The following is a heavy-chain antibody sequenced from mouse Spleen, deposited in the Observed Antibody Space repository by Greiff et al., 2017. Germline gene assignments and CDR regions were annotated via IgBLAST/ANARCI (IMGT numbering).Heavy chain of an antibody. CDR1: GFTFSDYY. D-gene: IGHD2-3*01. Sequence: DVKLVESGGGLVQPGGSLKLSCAASGFTFSDYYMYWVRQTPEKRLEWVAYISNGGGSTYYPDTVKGRFTISRDNAKNTLYLQMSRLKSEDTAMYYCARRVYPGYFDYWGQGTTLTVSS. CDR2: ISNGGGST. J-gene: IGHJ2*01. CDR3: ARRVYPGYFDY. V-gene: IGHV5-12*01.